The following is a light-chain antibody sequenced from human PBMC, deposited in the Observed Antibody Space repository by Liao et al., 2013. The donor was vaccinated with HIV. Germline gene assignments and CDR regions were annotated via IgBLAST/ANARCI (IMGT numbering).Light chain of an antibody. V-gene: IGLV3-21*01. Sequence: YELTQPPSVSVAPGKTARITCGGNNIGSKSVHWYQQKPGQAPVLVIYYDSDRPSGIPERFSGSNSGNTATLTISRVEAGDEADYYCQVWDSSSGVFGGGTKLTVL. CDR1: NIGSKS. CDR3: QVWDSSSGV. J-gene: IGLJ3*02. CDR2: YDS.